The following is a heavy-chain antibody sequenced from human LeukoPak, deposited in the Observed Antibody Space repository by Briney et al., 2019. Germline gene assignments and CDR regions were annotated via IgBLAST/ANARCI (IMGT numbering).Heavy chain of an antibody. D-gene: IGHD1-20*01. CDR3: ARDLLTGTDGVGPKSVHQKQNYFDY. V-gene: IGHV1-69*04. J-gene: IGHJ4*02. CDR1: GGTFSSYA. CDR2: IIPILGIA. Sequence: GASVKVSCKASGGTFSSYAISWVRQAPGQGLEWMGRIIPILGIANYAQKFQGRVTITADKSTSTAYMELSSLRSEDTAVYYCARDLLTGTDGVGPKSVHQKQNYFDYWGQGTLVTVSS.